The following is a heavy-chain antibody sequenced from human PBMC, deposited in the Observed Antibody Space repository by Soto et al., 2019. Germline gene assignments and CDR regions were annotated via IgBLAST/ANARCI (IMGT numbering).Heavy chain of an antibody. D-gene: IGHD2-15*01. V-gene: IGHV1-8*01. CDR1: GYTFTSYD. J-gene: IGHJ5*02. CDR3: AGGIRYCSGGSCYSYWFDP. Sequence: QVQLVQSGAEVKKPGAPVKVSCKASGYTFTSYDINWVRQATGQGLEWMGWMNPSSGNTGYAQKFQGRVTMTRNTSISTAYMELSSLRSEDTAVYYCAGGIRYCSGGSCYSYWFDPWGQGTLVTVSS. CDR2: MNPSSGNT.